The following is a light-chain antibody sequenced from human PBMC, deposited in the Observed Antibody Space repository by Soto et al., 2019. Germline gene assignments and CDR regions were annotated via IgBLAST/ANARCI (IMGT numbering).Light chain of an antibody. CDR2: DAS. V-gene: IGKV3-15*01. Sequence: EIVTTQSPATLSVSPGERVTLSCRASQSVSSKLAWYQQKPGQAPRLLIYDASTRATDIPVRFSGSGSGTEFTLTISSLQSEDFAVYYCQHYNNWPPITFGQGTRLEIK. CDR1: QSVSSK. J-gene: IGKJ5*01. CDR3: QHYNNWPPIT.